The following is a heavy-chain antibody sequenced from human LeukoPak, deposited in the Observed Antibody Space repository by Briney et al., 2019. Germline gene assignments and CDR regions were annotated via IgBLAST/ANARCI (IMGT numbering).Heavy chain of an antibody. CDR2: IRGLSTHI. CDR3: GRAFPPLRTSSAGDL. Sequence: PGGSLRLSCSASGFTFSDYDMNWVRQAPGKGMEWVSSIRGLSTHIYYGDSVKGRFSISRDNAKNSVYLQMNSLGVEDTAIYYCGRAFPPLRTSSAGDLWGQGILVTVSS. J-gene: IGHJ4*02. V-gene: IGHV3-69-1*02. CDR1: GFTFSDYD. D-gene: IGHD3-16*01.